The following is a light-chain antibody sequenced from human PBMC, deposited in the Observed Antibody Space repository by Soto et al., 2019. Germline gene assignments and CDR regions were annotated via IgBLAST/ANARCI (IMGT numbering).Light chain of an antibody. J-gene: IGKJ1*01. CDR2: GAS. Sequence: EIVMTQSPATLSVSPGEGATLSCRSSQTIVNNLAWYQQKPGQAPRLLIYGASSRAAGVPDRFSGSGSGTDFTLTISRLEPEDFAVYYCHQFATSRTFGQGTKVDIK. CDR1: QTIVNN. CDR3: HQFATSRT. V-gene: IGKV3-20*01.